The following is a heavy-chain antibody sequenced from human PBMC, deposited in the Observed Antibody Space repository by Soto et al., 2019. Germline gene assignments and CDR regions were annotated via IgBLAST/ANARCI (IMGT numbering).Heavy chain of an antibody. CDR3: AKDLVGGVRYYYGMDV. J-gene: IGHJ6*02. CDR1: GFTFSSYG. Sequence: PVGSLRLSCAASGFTFSSYGMHWVRQAPGKGLEWVAVISYDGSNKYYADSVKGRFTISRDNSKNTLYLQMNSLRAEDTAVYYCAKDLVGGVRYYYGMDVWGQGTTVTAP. CDR2: ISYDGSNK. V-gene: IGHV3-30*18. D-gene: IGHD1-26*01.